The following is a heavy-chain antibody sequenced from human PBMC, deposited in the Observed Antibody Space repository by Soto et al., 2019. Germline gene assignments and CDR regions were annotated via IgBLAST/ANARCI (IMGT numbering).Heavy chain of an antibody. J-gene: IGHJ5*02. CDR2: IYYSGST. CDR3: ARALKENNWFDP. Sequence: SETLSLTCTVSGGSVSSGSYYWSWIRQPPGKGLEWIGYIYYSGSTNYNPSLKSRVTISVDTSKNQFSLKLSSVTAADTAVYYCARALKENNWFDPWGQGTLVTVSS. CDR1: GGSVSSGSYY. V-gene: IGHV4-61*01.